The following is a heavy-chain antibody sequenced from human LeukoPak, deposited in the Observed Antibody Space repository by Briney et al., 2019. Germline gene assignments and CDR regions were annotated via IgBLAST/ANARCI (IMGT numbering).Heavy chain of an antibody. V-gene: IGHV3-7*03. CDR1: GLTFSSYW. D-gene: IGHD1-14*01. CDR2: IKQDGSEK. Sequence: GGSLRLSCAASGLTFSSYWMSWVRQAPGKGLEWVAIIKQDGSEKYYVDSVKGRFTISRDNAEKSLYLQMNSLRAADTAVYYCATSRTSDYWGQGTLVTVSS. CDR3: ATSRTSDY. J-gene: IGHJ4*02.